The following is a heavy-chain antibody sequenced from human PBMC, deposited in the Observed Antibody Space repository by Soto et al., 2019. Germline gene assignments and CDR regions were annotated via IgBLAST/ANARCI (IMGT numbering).Heavy chain of an antibody. CDR2: IYYSGST. Sequence: PSETLSLTCTVSGGSISSSSYYWGWIRQPPGKGLEWIGSIYYSGSTYYNPSLKSRVTISVDTSKNQFSLKLSSVTAADTAVYYCARRHGSGSYGVPGDEEDWSGTYYFDYWGQGTLVTVSS. CDR1: GGSISSSSYY. J-gene: IGHJ4*02. V-gene: IGHV4-39*01. D-gene: IGHD3-10*01. CDR3: ARRHGSGSYGVPGDEEDWSGTYYFDY.